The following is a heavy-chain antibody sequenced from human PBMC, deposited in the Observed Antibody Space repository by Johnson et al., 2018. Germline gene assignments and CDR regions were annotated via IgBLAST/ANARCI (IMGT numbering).Heavy chain of an antibody. CDR3: AKVLSMVTYLGYGMDV. D-gene: IGHD5-18*01. CDR2: IMHDGSEK. J-gene: IGHJ6*02. CDR1: GFTFSNYW. V-gene: IGHV3-7*03. Sequence: EVQLVESGGGLVQPGGSLRLSCEVSGFTFSNYWMSWVRQAPGKGLEWVANIMHDGSEKNYVDSVKGRCTISRDNAKNSLYLQRNSLRPEDTASYYCAKVLSMVTYLGYGMDVWGQGTTVTVSS.